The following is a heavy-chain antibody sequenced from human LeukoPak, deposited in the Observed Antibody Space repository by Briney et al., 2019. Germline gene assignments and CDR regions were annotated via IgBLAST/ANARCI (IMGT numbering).Heavy chain of an antibody. CDR3: ARGTKTGYTGYDWNY. J-gene: IGHJ4*02. D-gene: IGHD5-12*01. CDR2: IYDIGST. CDR1: GGSIVSYY. Sequence: SETLSLTCTVSGGSIVSYYWSWIRQPPGKGLEWIGYIYDIGSTSYNPSLKSRVTISVDTSSNQFSLMLTSVTAADTAVYYCARGTKTGYTGYDWNYWGQGSLVSVSS. V-gene: IGHV4-59*01.